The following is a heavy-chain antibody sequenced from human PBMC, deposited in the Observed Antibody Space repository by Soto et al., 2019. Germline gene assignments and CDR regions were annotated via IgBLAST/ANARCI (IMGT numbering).Heavy chain of an antibody. Sequence: ASVKVSCKASGYTFTSYDINWVRQATGQGLEWMGWMNPNSGNTGYAQKFQGRVTMTRNTSISTAYMELSSLRSEDTAVYYCARGRVSYYYGSVSYYVGQNNWFDPRGQGTLGTGSS. CDR1: GYTFTSYD. D-gene: IGHD3-10*01. CDR2: MNPNSGNT. CDR3: ARGRVSYYYGSVSYYVGQNNWFDP. J-gene: IGHJ5*02. V-gene: IGHV1-8*01.